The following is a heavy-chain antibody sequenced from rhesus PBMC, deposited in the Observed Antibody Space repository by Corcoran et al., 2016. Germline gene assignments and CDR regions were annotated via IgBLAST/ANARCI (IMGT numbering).Heavy chain of an antibody. CDR3: ARRAIAAADFDY. Sequence: QVQLQESGPAVVKPSETLSLTCAVSGGSISSSNWWSWIRQSPGTGLEWIGGIYGSGGSTEYNPSLKSRVTMSIDTSKNQFSLKLSSVTAADTAVYYCARRAIAAADFDYWGQGVLVTVSS. D-gene: IGHD6-25*01. J-gene: IGHJ4*01. V-gene: IGHV4-93*02. CDR2: IYGSGGST. CDR1: GGSISSSNW.